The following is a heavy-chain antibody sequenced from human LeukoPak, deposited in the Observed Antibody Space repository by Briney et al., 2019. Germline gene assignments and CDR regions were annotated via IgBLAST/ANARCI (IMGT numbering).Heavy chain of an antibody. V-gene: IGHV6-1*01. CDR3: AREAVATIEPDAFDI. Sequence: SQTLSLTWAISGDSVSSNMAAWNWIRQSPSRGLEWLVRTYYRSNWYNDYAVSVKSRITSNPDTSKNQFYLQLNSVTPEDTAVYYCAREAVATIEPDAFDIWGQGTMVTVSS. J-gene: IGHJ3*02. D-gene: IGHD5-24*01. CDR2: TYYRSNWYN. CDR1: GDSVSSNMAA.